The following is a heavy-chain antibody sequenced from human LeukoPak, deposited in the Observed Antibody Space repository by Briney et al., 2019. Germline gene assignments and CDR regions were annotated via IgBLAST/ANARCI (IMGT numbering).Heavy chain of an antibody. CDR2: IYHSGGT. CDR3: ARVGTYYRSLDS. V-gene: IGHV4-59*01. J-gene: IGHJ4*02. D-gene: IGHD3-10*01. Sequence: PSETLSLTCTVSGGSISSYYWSWTRQPPGQGLEWIGYIYHSGGTNYNPSLKSRVTISLDTSKNQFSLKLSSVTAADTAVYYCARVGTYYRSLDSWGQGTLVTVSS. CDR1: GGSISSYY.